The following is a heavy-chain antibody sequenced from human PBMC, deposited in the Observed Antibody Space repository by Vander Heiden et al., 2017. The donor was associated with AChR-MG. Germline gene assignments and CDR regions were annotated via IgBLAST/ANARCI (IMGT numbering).Heavy chain of an antibody. CDR1: GFTFSHYY. J-gene: IGHJ5*02. V-gene: IGHV3-11*06. Sequence: QVQLVESGGGLVKPGGSLRLSCAASGFTFSHYYMSWIRQAPGKGLEWVSYISSSSSYTNYADSVKGRFTISRDNAKNSLYLQMNSLRAEDTAVYYCARVGSYYDSSGYDWFDPWGQGTLVTVSS. D-gene: IGHD3-22*01. CDR2: ISSSSSYT. CDR3: ARVGSYYDSSGYDWFDP.